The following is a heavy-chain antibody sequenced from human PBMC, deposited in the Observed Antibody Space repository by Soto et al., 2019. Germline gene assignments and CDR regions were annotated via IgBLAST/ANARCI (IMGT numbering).Heavy chain of an antibody. Sequence: QVQLVESGGGVVQPGRSLRLSCAASGFTFSDYGMHWVRQAPGKGLEWVAVISYEGSKKYYADSVKGRFTISRDNSKNTLYLQMNSLRAEDTAVYYCAKDHCAGYSGYSSHDDMDVCGQGTTVTVSS. D-gene: IGHD5-12*01. V-gene: IGHV3-30*18. CDR3: AKDHCAGYSGYSSHDDMDV. CDR1: GFTFSDYG. J-gene: IGHJ6*02. CDR2: ISYEGSKK.